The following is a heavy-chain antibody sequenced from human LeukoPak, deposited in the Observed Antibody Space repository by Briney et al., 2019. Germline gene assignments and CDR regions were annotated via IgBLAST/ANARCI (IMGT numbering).Heavy chain of an antibody. CDR1: GFTFDDYA. D-gene: IGHD3-22*01. CDR2: ISWNSGSI. J-gene: IGHJ4*02. CDR3: AKDGFDDSSGYYS. V-gene: IGHV3-9*01. Sequence: GRSLRLSCAASGFTFDDYAMPWVRQAPGKGLEWVSGISWNSGSIGYADSVKGRFTISRDNAKNSLYLQMNSLRAEDTALYYCAKDGFDDSSGYYSWGQGTLVTVSS.